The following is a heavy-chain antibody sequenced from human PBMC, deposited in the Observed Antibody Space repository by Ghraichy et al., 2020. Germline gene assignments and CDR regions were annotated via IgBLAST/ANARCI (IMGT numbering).Heavy chain of an antibody. V-gene: IGHV4-61*01. Sequence: SETLSLTCTVAGGSVRSNSDHWSWIRQPPGKGLEWIGFIYHTATTNYNPSLKSRVRMSVDVSKNQFSLQLSAVTTADTAVYYCATVGTSSGEYYFAFWGQGMLVTVSS. CDR1: GGSVRSNSDH. D-gene: IGHD1-26*01. CDR2: IYHTATT. J-gene: IGHJ4*02. CDR3: ATVGTSSGEYYFAF.